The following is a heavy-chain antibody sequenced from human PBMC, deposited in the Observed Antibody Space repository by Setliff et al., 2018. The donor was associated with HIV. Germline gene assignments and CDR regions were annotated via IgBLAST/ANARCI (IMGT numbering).Heavy chain of an antibody. CDR3: ARHGQYGSGSYYNRPFDF. Sequence: GESLKISCKGSGYSFTSYWIAWLRQMPGKGLEWMGIIYPGDSDTRYSPSFQGHVTISADKSISTAYLQWSSLKASDTAMYYCARHGQYGSGSYYNRPFDFWGQGTLVTVS. CDR1: GYSFTSYW. J-gene: IGHJ4*02. V-gene: IGHV5-51*01. CDR2: IYPGDSDT. D-gene: IGHD3-10*01.